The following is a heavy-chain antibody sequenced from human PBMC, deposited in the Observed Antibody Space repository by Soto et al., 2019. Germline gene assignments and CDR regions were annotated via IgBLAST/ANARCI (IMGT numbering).Heavy chain of an antibody. Sequence: EVQLVESGGDLVQPGGSLSLSCVGSGFSFSAYWMPWVRQAPGQGLEWVAVIKQYGSEKYYVDSVKGRFTISRDHAEHSLDLQMASVRAVDTAVYFCAGGGGWVFDSWGQGTLVTVSS. V-gene: IGHV3-7*01. D-gene: IGHD6-19*01. CDR1: GFSFSAYW. CDR2: IKQYGSEK. J-gene: IGHJ4*02. CDR3: AGGGGWVFDS.